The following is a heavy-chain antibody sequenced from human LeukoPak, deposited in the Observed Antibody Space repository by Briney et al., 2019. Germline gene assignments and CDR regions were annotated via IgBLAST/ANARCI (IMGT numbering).Heavy chain of an antibody. Sequence: SETLSLTCTVSGGSISSSSYYWSWIRQPPGKGLEWIGEINHSGSTNYNPSLKSRVTISVDTSKNQFSLKLSSVTAADTAVYYCARHVGIWFGDNDAFDIWGQGTMVTVSS. CDR2: INHSGST. CDR3: ARHVGIWFGDNDAFDI. CDR1: GGSISSSSYY. D-gene: IGHD3-10*01. J-gene: IGHJ3*02. V-gene: IGHV4-39*01.